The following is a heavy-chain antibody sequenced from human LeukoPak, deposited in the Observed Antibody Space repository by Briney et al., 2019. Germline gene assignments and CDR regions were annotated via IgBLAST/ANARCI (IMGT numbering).Heavy chain of an antibody. Sequence: GGSVRLSCAASGFTYDDYGMSWVPQAPGKGLEGVSGLTWNGGSTVYADSVKGRFTISRDNSKNSLYLEMNRLRAEDTALYYCARVDLGSSVGNDYWGQGTLVTVSS. CDR1: GFTYDDYG. V-gene: IGHV3-20*04. CDR2: LTWNGGST. D-gene: IGHD6-6*01. J-gene: IGHJ4*02. CDR3: ARVDLGSSVGNDY.